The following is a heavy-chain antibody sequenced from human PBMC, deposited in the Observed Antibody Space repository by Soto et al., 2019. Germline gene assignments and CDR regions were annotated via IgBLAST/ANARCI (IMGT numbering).Heavy chain of an antibody. V-gene: IGHV4-34*01. J-gene: IGHJ5*02. CDR3: ARAGLFLHNWFDP. D-gene: IGHD4-4*01. Sequence: QVQLQQWGAGLLKPSETLSLTCAVYGGSFSGYYWSWIRQPPGKGLEWIGEINHSGSTNYNPSLKSRVTISVDTSKNQFSLKLSSVTVADPAVDYCARAGLFLHNWFDPWGQGTLVTVSS. CDR2: INHSGST. CDR1: GGSFSGYY.